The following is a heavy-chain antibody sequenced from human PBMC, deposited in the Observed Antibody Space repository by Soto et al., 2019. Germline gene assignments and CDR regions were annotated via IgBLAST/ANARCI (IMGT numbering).Heavy chain of an antibody. CDR3: ARWYGSEVFDY. J-gene: IGHJ4*02. D-gene: IGHD3-10*01. Sequence: PSETLSLTCSVSGGSISSYYWSWIRQPPGKGLEWIGSFYYSGSTYYNPSLKSRVTISVDTSKNQFSLKLSSVTAADTAVYYCARWYGSEVFDYWGQGTLVTVSS. V-gene: IGHV4-59*05. CDR2: FYYSGST. CDR1: GGSISSYY.